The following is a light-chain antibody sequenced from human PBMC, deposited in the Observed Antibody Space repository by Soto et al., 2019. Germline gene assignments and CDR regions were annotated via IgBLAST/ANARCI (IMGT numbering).Light chain of an antibody. V-gene: IGKV3-20*01. CDR2: GAS. Sequence: EIVLTQSPGTLSLSPGERATLSCRASQSVSSSYLAWYQQKPCQAPMLLMSGASSSSTGIPDRFSGSGSGTDFTLTINRLVPEYFAEYYCQQYGSSPLYTFGPGTKVDIK. CDR3: QQYGSSPLYT. CDR1: QSVSSSY. J-gene: IGKJ3*01.